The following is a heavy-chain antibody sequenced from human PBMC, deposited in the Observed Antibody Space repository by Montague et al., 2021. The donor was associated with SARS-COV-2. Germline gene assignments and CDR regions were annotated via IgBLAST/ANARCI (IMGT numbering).Heavy chain of an antibody. V-gene: IGHV1-69*04. CDR1: GGTFSSYA. Sequence: SVKVSCKASGGTFSSYATSWVRQAPGQGLEWMGRIIPILGIANYAQKFQGRVTITADKSTSTAYMELGSLRSEDTAVYHCARGGMGGYDPFDYWGQGTLVTVSS. D-gene: IGHD5-12*01. CDR3: ARGGMGGYDPFDY. J-gene: IGHJ4*02. CDR2: IIPILGIA.